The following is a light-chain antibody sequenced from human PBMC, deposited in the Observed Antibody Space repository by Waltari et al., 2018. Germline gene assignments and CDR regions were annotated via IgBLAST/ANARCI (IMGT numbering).Light chain of an antibody. Sequence: EIVLTQSPATLSLSPGERATLSCRASQSISNYLAWYQQKRGQAPRILLYDTSNRATGIPARFSGSGSGTEFTLTISSLEPEDFAVYYRHQRSDWGTFGGGTKVEI. V-gene: IGKV3-11*01. J-gene: IGKJ4*01. CDR1: QSISNY. CDR3: HQRSDWGT. CDR2: DTS.